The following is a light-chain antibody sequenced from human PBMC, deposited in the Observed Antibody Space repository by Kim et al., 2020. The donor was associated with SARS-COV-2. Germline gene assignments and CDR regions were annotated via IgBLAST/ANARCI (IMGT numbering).Light chain of an antibody. CDR1: KLGDRF. CDR3: QAWDGNTAV. J-gene: IGLJ2*01. CDR2: QDN. V-gene: IGLV3-1*01. Sequence: SYELTQPPSVSVSPGQTATITCSADKLGDRFACWHQQKPGQSPVLVMFQDNKRPSGIPERFSGSNSGSTATLTISGTQAIDEADYYCQAWDGNTAVFGGGTKVTVL.